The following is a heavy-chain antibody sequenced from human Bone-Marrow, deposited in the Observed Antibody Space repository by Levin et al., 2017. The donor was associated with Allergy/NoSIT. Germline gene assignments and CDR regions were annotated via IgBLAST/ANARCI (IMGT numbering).Heavy chain of an antibody. J-gene: IGHJ5*02. V-gene: IGHV3-23*01. CDR1: RLTFSSYA. Sequence: PGGSLRLSCAASRLTFSSYAMSWVRQAPGKGLEWVSAIRASDGGTYYADSVKGRFTISRDNSKNTLFLQMNSLRAEDTAVYYCAKCKSGFGITSFGVGLDPWGQGTLVSVSS. CDR3: AKCKSGFGITSFGVGLDP. CDR2: IRASDGGT. D-gene: IGHD3-3*01.